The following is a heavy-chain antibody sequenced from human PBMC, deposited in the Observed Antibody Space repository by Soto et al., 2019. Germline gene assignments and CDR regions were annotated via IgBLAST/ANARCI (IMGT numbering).Heavy chain of an antibody. CDR2: ISYEESNK. CDR1: GFTFSTYG. Sequence: GGSLRLSCAASGFTFSTYGMHWVRQTPGKGRECVALISYEESNKLSSDSVRGRFNITRDNSKNTLYLQMNSLRAEDTAVYYCAKDQRTATALVWCFDLWGGGTLVTVSS. CDR3: AKDQRTATALVWCFDL. V-gene: IGHV3-30*18. J-gene: IGHJ2*01. D-gene: IGHD5-18*01.